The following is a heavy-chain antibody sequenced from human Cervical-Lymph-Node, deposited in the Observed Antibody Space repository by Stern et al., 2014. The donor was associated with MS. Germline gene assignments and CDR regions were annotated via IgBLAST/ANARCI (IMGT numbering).Heavy chain of an antibody. J-gene: IGHJ4*02. CDR1: GGSISRSTYY. Sequence: VQLEESGPGLVKPSETLSLTCSVSGGSISRSTYYWGWIRQPPGKGLEWIGSIYYSGTTYYNPSLKSRVTIDTSQNQFSLMLTSVTAADTAVYYCARHDGWLPHYWSQGTLVTVSS. CDR3: ARHDGWLPHY. V-gene: IGHV4-39*01. D-gene: IGHD5-12*01. CDR2: IYYSGTT.